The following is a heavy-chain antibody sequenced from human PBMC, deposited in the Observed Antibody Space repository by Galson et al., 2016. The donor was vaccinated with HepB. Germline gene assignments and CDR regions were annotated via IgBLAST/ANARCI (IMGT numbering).Heavy chain of an antibody. D-gene: IGHD1-26*01. V-gene: IGHV4-34*01. CDR1: GGSFSGFY. J-gene: IGHJ5*02. CDR2: VNHSGST. CDR3: ARAVIVGATLDWFDP. Sequence: SETLSLTRAVYGGSFSGFYWSWIRQPPGKGLEWIGEVNHSGSTNYNPSLKSRVTISIDTSKNQFSLKLSSVTAADTAVYYCARAVIVGATLDWFDPWGQGTLVTVSS.